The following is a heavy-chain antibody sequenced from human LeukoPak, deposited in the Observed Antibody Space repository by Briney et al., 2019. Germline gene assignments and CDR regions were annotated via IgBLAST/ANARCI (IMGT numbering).Heavy chain of an antibody. CDR2: IIPIFGTA. V-gene: IGHV1-69*13. Sequence: SVKVSCKASGGTFSSYAISWVRQAPGQGLEWMGGIIPIFGTANYAQKFQGRVTITADESTSTAYMELSSLRSEDTAVYYCASRLNYGGSEFDYWGQGTLVTVSS. CDR3: ASRLNYGGSEFDY. J-gene: IGHJ4*02. CDR1: GGTFSSYA. D-gene: IGHD4-23*01.